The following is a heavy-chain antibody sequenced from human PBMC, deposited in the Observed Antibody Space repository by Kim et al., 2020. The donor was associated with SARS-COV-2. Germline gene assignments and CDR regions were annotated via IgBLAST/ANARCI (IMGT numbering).Heavy chain of an antibody. Sequence: ASVKVSCKASGYTFTSYGISWVRQAPGQGLEWMGWISAYNGNTNYAQKLQGRVTMTTDTSTSTAYMELRSLRSDDTAVYYCARGKITMVQGVIIQDYYMDVWGKGTTVTVSS. CDR3: ARGKITMVQGVIIQDYYMDV. V-gene: IGHV1-18*01. CDR2: ISAYNGNT. CDR1: GYTFTSYG. D-gene: IGHD3-10*01. J-gene: IGHJ6*03.